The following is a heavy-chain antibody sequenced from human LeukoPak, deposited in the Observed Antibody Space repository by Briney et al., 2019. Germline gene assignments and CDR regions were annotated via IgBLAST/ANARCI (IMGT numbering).Heavy chain of an antibody. V-gene: IGHV3-21*04. Sequence: GRSLRLSCAASGFTFSSYSMNWVRQAPGKGLEWVSSISSSSSYIYYADSVKGRFTISRDNAKNSLYLQMNSLRAEDTAVYYCASSLIVAAPFDPWGQGTLVTVSS. CDR3: ASSLIVAAPFDP. J-gene: IGHJ5*02. CDR1: GFTFSSYS. D-gene: IGHD6-13*01. CDR2: ISSSSSYI.